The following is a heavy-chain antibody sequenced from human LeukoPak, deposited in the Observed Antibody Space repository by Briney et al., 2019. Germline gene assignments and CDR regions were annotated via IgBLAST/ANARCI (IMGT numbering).Heavy chain of an antibody. J-gene: IGHJ4*02. V-gene: IGHV4-59*08. CDR1: GGSISSYY. Sequence: SETLSLTCTVSGGSISSYYWSWIRQPPGKGLEWIGYIYYSGSTNYNPSLKSRVTISVDTSKNQFSLKLSSVTAADTAVYYCATLEGFGVVTNYYFDYWGQGTLVTVSS. CDR3: ATLEGFGVVTNYYFDY. CDR2: IYYSGST. D-gene: IGHD3-3*01.